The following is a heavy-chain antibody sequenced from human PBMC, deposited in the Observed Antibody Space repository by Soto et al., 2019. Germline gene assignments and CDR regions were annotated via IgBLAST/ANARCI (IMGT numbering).Heavy chain of an antibody. J-gene: IGHJ5*02. Sequence: GGSLRLSCAASGFTFRSYWMHWVRQAPGKGLVWVSRINSDGSTTSYADSVRGRFTISRDNAKNTLHLQMNSLRAEDTAVYHCARGGRRLGGSNGFDPWGQGTLVTVSS. CDR2: INSDGSTT. D-gene: IGHD1-26*01. CDR3: ARGGRRLGGSNGFDP. V-gene: IGHV3-74*01. CDR1: GFTFRSYW.